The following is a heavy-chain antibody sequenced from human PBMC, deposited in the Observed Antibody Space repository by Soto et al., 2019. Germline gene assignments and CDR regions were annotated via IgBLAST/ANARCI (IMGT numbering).Heavy chain of an antibody. Sequence: EVQLVESGGGLVKPGESLRLSCAASGLSFSNAWMNWVRQAPGKGLEWVGQIRSKTDGGTIFYPVPVKDRFIISRDDSRNTLYLQMNSLKTEDTAVYYCTTAHPRGPDYWGQGTLVTVST. J-gene: IGHJ4*02. D-gene: IGHD5-12*01. CDR3: TTAHPRGPDY. CDR1: GLSFSNAW. V-gene: IGHV3-15*01. CDR2: IRSKTDGGTI.